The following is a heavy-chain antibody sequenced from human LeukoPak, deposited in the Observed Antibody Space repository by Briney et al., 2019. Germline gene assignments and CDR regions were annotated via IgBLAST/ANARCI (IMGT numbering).Heavy chain of an antibody. D-gene: IGHD3-10*01. CDR2: INSSGSTI. CDR1: GFTFSSYE. J-gene: IGHJ6*03. CDR3: ARDHRGSGSRYYYYYMDV. Sequence: GGSLRLSCAASGFTFSSYEMNWVRQAPGKGLEWVSYINSSGSTIYYADSVKGRFTISRDNAKNSLYLQMNSLRAEDTAVYYCARDHRGSGSRYYYYYMDVWGKGTTVTISS. V-gene: IGHV3-48*03.